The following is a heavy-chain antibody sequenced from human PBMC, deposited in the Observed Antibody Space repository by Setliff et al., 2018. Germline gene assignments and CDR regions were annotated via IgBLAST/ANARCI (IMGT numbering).Heavy chain of an antibody. CDR2: ISGYNGNT. CDR1: GYNLIEVS. CDR3: ARVRSPALLAITNNWFDP. D-gene: IGHD3-3*01. J-gene: IGHJ5*02. Sequence: ASVKVSCKVSGYNLIEVSMHWVRQAPGKGLEWMGWISGYNGNTNYAQNLQGRVTMTTDTSTSTAYMELRSLTSEDMAVYYCARVRSPALLAITNNWFDPWGQGTLVTVSS. V-gene: IGHV1-18*03.